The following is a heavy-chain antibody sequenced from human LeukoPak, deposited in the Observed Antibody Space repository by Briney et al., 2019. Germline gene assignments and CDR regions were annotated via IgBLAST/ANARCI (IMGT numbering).Heavy chain of an antibody. CDR3: ARLFSGATLGEV. Sequence: GESLKISCKGSGYSFTSYWIGWVRQMPGKGLEWMGIIDPGDSDTRYRPSFQGQVIISADSSNNTAYLQWSSLKASDTAMYYCARLFSGATLGEVWGQGTLVSVSS. V-gene: IGHV5-51*01. CDR2: IDPGDSDT. J-gene: IGHJ4*02. CDR1: GYSFTSYW. D-gene: IGHD1-26*01.